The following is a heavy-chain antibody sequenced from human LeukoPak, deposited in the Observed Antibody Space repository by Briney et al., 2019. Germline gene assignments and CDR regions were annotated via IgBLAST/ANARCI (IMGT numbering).Heavy chain of an antibody. J-gene: IGHJ6*04. CDR3: ARRWFGELMDV. V-gene: IGHV1-8*01. Sequence: ASMKVSCKASGYTFTSYDINWVRQATGQGLEWMGWMNPNSGNTAYAQKFQGRVTMTRNTSISTAYMELSSLISEDTAVYYCARRWFGELMDVWGKGTSVTISS. CDR1: GYTFTSYD. CDR2: MNPNSGNT. D-gene: IGHD3-10*01.